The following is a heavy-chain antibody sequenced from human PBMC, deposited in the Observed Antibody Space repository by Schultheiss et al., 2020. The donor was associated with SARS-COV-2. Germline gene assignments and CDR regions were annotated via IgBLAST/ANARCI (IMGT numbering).Heavy chain of an antibody. D-gene: IGHD3-10*02. V-gene: IGHV3-43D*03. J-gene: IGHJ4*02. Sequence: GGSLRLSCAASGFTFDDYAMHWVRQAPGKGLEWVSLISWDGGSTYYADSVKGRFTISRDNSKNTLYLQMNSLRAEDTAVYYCAKANRPRTILLRLGYWGQGTLVTVSS. CDR3: AKANRPRTILLRLGY. CDR1: GFTFDDYA. CDR2: ISWDGGST.